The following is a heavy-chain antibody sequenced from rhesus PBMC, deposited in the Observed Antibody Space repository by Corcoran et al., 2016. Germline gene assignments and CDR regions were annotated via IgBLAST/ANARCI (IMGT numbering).Heavy chain of an antibody. CDR1: GGSISDDYY. J-gene: IGHJ5-2*02. CDR3: AREGITAESDSLDV. Sequence: QVQLQESGPGLVKPSETLSLTCAVSGGSISDDYYWSWIRQPPGKGRAGIGYIYGIVGATNYKPPCQKRDTMSIATSKNQFSRKLSSVTGADTAVYYCAREGITAESDSLDVWGRGVLVTVSS. CDR2: IYGIVGAT. D-gene: IGHD6-19*01. V-gene: IGHV4-106*01.